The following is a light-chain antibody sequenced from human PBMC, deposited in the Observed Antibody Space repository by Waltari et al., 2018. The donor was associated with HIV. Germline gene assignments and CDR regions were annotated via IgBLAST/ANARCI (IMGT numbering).Light chain of an antibody. CDR3: MQGTHWPYT. CDR2: KVS. V-gene: IGKV2-30*01. CDR1: QTLVYSDGDTY. Sequence: DVVMPQSPLSLAVPLGQSDSLSCKSTQTLVYSDGDTYLNWFQQKPGQSPRRLIYKVSNRDSGVPDRFSGSGSGTDFTLKISRVEAEDVGLYYCMQGTHWPYTFGQGTKLEI. J-gene: IGKJ2*01.